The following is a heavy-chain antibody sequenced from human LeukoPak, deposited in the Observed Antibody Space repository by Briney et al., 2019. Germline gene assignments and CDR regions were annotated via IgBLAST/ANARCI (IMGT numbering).Heavy chain of an antibody. CDR2: ISSDGSIK. CDR1: GFTFSNYA. CDR3: ARGLYSGSFHGVDS. V-gene: IGHV3-30*09. Sequence: TGGSLRLSCAASGFTFSNYAMHWVRQAPGKRLEWVAVISSDGSIKYYADSVKGRFAISRDNSKNTLYLQVDSLRAEDTAVYSCARGLYSGSFHGVDSWGQGTQITVSS. J-gene: IGHJ4*02. D-gene: IGHD1-26*01.